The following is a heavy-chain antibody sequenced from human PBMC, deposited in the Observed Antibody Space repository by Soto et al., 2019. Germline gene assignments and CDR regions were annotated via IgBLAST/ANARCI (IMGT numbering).Heavy chain of an antibody. CDR2: INAGNGNT. V-gene: IGHV1-3*01. D-gene: IGHD5-12*01. J-gene: IGHJ4*02. Sequence: ASVKVSCKASGYTFTSYAMHWVRQAPGQRLEWMGWINAGNGNTKYSQKFQGRVTITRDTSASTAYMELSSLRSEDTAVYYCASETGGGGYVFAYWGKGTLVPVPS. CDR1: GYTFTSYA. CDR3: ASETGGGGYVFAY.